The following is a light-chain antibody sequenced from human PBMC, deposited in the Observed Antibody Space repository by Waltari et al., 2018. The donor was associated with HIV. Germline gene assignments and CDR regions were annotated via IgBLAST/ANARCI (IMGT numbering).Light chain of an antibody. CDR1: SSAVGGYNL. J-gene: IGLJ2*01. CDR2: EVS. Sequence: QSALTQPASASGSPGQSITLSCTGTSSAVGGYNLVSWYQQHPGKAPKLMIYEVSKRPSGVSNRFSGSKSGNTASLTISGLQAEDEADYYCCAYAGSTTYVIFGGGTKLTVL. CDR3: CAYAGSTTYVI. V-gene: IGLV2-23*02.